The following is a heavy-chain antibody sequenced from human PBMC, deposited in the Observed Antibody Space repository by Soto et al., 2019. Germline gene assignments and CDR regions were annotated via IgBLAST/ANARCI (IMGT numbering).Heavy chain of an antibody. CDR1: GYTLTELS. V-gene: IGHV1-24*01. J-gene: IGHJ4*02. D-gene: IGHD3-10*01. Sequence: GASVKVSCKVSGYTLTELSMHWVRQAPGKGLEWMGGFDPEDGETIYAQKLQGRVTMTTDTSTSTAYMELRSLRSDDTAVYYCARDKGDGSGSYYGYWGQGTLVTVSS. CDR2: FDPEDGET. CDR3: ARDKGDGSGSYYGY.